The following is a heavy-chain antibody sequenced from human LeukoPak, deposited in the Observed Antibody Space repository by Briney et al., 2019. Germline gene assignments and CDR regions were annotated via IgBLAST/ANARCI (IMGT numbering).Heavy chain of an antibody. CDR2: IFLSDSDT. D-gene: IGHD6-13*01. CDR1: GYKFTNYW. CDR3: ARHEVTAAAGTEFDS. V-gene: IGHV5-51*01. Sequence: GESLKISCQASGYKFTNYWISWVRQMPGKGLEWMGIIFLSDSDTRYSPSFQGQVTISADKSTSTAYLHWSTLKASDTAIYYCARHEVTAAAGTEFDSWGQGTLVTVSS. J-gene: IGHJ4*02.